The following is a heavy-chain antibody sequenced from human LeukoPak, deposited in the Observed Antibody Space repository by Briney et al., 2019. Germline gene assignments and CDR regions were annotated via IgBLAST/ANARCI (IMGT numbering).Heavy chain of an antibody. J-gene: IGHJ4*02. D-gene: IGHD3-22*01. CDR1: GFTFRNYW. CDR3: AKAPTYYYDSSGHFDY. Sequence: SGGSLRLSCAASGFTFRNYWMSWVRQAPGKGLEWVAKIKQDGSEKYYVDSVKGRFTISRDNSKNTLYLQMNSLRAEDTAVYYCAKAPTYYYDSSGHFDYWGQGTLVTVSS. CDR2: IKQDGSEK. V-gene: IGHV3-7*03.